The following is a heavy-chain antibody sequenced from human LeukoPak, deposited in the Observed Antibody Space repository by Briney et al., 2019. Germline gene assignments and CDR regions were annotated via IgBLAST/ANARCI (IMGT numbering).Heavy chain of an antibody. V-gene: IGHV3-30*01. CDR2: ISYDGSNK. CDR3: AKEAPWFGTMDV. CDR1: GFTFSSYA. D-gene: IGHD3-10*01. Sequence: GGSLRLSCAASGFTFSSYAMHWVRQAPGKGLEWVAVISYDGSNKYYADSVKGRFTISRDNSKNTLYLQMNSLRAEDTAVYYCAKEAPWFGTMDVWGKGTTVTISS. J-gene: IGHJ6*03.